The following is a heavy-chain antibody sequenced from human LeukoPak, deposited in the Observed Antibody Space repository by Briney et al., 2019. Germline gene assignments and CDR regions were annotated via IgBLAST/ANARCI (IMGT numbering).Heavy chain of an antibody. CDR2: IYYSGTT. Sequence: SETLSLTCTVSGGSISSYYWSWIRQPPGKGLEWIWYIYYSGTTSYNPSLKSRVTMSVDTSKNQLSLRLRFVTAADTAVYYCATLPIAVAGTNYFSFDSWGQGTLVTVSS. CDR3: ATLPIAVAGTNYFSFDS. J-gene: IGHJ4*02. V-gene: IGHV4-59*08. D-gene: IGHD6-19*01. CDR1: GGSISSYY.